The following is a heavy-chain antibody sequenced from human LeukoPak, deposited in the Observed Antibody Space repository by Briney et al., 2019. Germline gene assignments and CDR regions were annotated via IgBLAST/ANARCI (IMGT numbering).Heavy chain of an antibody. D-gene: IGHD3/OR15-3a*01. CDR3: VRDGRAGSQTP. J-gene: IGHJ5*02. Sequence: SSETLSLTCTVSGASISSGGYFWTWIRQPPGKGLEWIGYIYQSGSTYYNPSLNSRVTISLDRSMNQFSLELNSVTAADTAVYYCVRDGRAGSQTPWGQGTLVTVSS. V-gene: IGHV4-30-2*01. CDR2: IYQSGST. CDR1: GASISSGGYF.